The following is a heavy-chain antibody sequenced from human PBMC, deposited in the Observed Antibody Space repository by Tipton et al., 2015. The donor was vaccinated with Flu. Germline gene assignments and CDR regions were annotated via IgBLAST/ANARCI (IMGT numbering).Heavy chain of an antibody. D-gene: IGHD2-2*01. CDR2: IIPIFGTA. CDR3: ARRSCSSTSCFRRTNYYYYGMDV. CDR1: GGTFSSYA. Sequence: QLVQSGAEVKKPGSSVKVSCEASGGTFSSYAISWVRQAPGQGLEWMGGIIPIFGTANYAQKFQGRVTITADESTSTAYMELSSLRSEDTAVYYCARRSCSSTSCFRRTNYYYYGMDVWGQGTTVTVSS. V-gene: IGHV1-69*01. J-gene: IGHJ6*02.